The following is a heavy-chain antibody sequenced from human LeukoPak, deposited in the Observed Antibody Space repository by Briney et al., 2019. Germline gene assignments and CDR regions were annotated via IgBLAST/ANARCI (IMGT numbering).Heavy chain of an antibody. CDR2: IKEDGSQK. D-gene: IGHD3-10*01. V-gene: IGHV3-7*01. CDR1: DFNFITYA. J-gene: IGHJ5*02. CDR3: ARALISLVRGATDWFDP. Sequence: GGSLRLSCAASDFNFITYAMSWVRQAPGKGLEWVANIKEDGSQKYYVDSVKGRFTISKDNAKNSLYLQMNSLRAEDTAVYYCARALISLVRGATDWFDPWGHGTLVTVSS.